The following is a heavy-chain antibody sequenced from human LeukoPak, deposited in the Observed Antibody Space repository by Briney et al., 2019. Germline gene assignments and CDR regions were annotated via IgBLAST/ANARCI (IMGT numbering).Heavy chain of an antibody. CDR2: IYYSGST. V-gene: IGHV4-59*12. CDR1: GGSISSYY. CDR3: ARGRRIRFYYDSSGYHVSTFDY. D-gene: IGHD3-22*01. J-gene: IGHJ4*02. Sequence: SETLSLTCTVSGGSISSYYWSWIRQPPGKGLEWIGYIYYSGSTNYNPSLKSRVTISVDTSKNQFSLKLSSVTAADTAVYYCARGRRIRFYYDSSGYHVSTFDYWGQGTLVTVSS.